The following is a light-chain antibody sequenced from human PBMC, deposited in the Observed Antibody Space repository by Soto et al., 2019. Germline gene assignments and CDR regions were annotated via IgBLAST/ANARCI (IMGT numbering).Light chain of an antibody. V-gene: IGKV3-15*01. CDR1: QNINTN. Sequence: VMTQSPATLSASPGERVTLSCRASQNINTNLVWYQHKPGQAPRVLLYGASSRARGVPARFSGSGSGTDFTLTISSLQSEDFVIYYCQQYGNWPPLTFGGGTKLGIK. CDR3: QQYGNWPPLT. J-gene: IGKJ4*01. CDR2: GAS.